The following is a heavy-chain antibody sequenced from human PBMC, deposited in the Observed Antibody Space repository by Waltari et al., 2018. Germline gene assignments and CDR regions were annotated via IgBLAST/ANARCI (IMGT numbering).Heavy chain of an antibody. CDR2: IIPTFQKL. J-gene: IGHJ4*02. CDR1: GGSFPTFG. CDR3: AAGTPLRFFVH. V-gene: IGHV1-69*01. Sequence: QVQLVQSGAEVKTPGSSVKVSCKAAGGSFPTFGLYWVRQAPGQGLEWMGGIIPTFQKLAYEHELQGRVSITADDYTGTAYMELTSLRFEDTAVYYCAAGTPLRFFVHWGQGTRVTVSS.